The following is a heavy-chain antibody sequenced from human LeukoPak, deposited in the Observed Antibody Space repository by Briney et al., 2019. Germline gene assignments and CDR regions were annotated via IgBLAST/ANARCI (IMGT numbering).Heavy chain of an antibody. D-gene: IGHD5-18*01. V-gene: IGHV1-2*02. CDR2: INPNNGGT. J-gene: IGHJ4*02. Sequence: ASVNVSCKASGYTFTGYYMHWVRQAPGQGLEWMGWINPNNGGTNYAQKFQGRVTMTRDTSISTAYMELNRLRSDDTAVYYCARDPYSNYFDYWGQGTLVTVSS. CDR1: GYTFTGYY. CDR3: ARDPYSNYFDY.